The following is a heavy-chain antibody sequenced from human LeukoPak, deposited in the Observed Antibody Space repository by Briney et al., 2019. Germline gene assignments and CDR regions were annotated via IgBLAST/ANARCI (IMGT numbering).Heavy chain of an antibody. D-gene: IGHD2-15*01. CDR3: ARGRSGDCSGGSCYSSRYAFDI. J-gene: IGHJ3*02. Sequence: GGSLRLSCAASGFTFSSYAMHWVRQAPGKGLEWVAVISYDGSNKYYADSVKGRFTISRDNSKNTLYLQMNSLRAEDTAVYYCARGRSGDCSGGSCYSSRYAFDIWGQGTMVTVSS. CDR1: GFTFSSYA. V-gene: IGHV3-30*04. CDR2: ISYDGSNK.